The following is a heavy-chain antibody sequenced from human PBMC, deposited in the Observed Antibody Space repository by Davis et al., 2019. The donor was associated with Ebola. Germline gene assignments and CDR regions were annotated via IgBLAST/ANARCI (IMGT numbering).Heavy chain of an antibody. D-gene: IGHD2-2*01. CDR1: GFTFSDYE. J-gene: IGHJ4*02. V-gene: IGHV3-48*03. Sequence: PGGSLRLSCAASGFTFSDYEMFWVRQSPGKGLEWIAYISDNGNTKYYGESLKGRSTISRDNSKNSLHLEVSSLRVDDTSVYYCARGSAAVFGHIAFWGQGTPVTVSS. CDR2: ISDNGNTK. CDR3: ARGSAAVFGHIAF.